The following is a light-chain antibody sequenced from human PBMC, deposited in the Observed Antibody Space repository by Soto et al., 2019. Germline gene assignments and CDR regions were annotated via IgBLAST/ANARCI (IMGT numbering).Light chain of an antibody. CDR1: SSDVGGYNY. CDR2: EVS. J-gene: IGLJ1*01. Sequence: QSALTQPRSVSGSPGQSVTISCTGTSSDVGGYNYVSWYQLHPGKAPKLMVFEVSNRPSGVSYRFSGSKSGNTASLTISGLQAEDEADYFCSSYSISTAYLFGTGTKVNVL. V-gene: IGLV2-14*01. CDR3: SSYSISTAYL.